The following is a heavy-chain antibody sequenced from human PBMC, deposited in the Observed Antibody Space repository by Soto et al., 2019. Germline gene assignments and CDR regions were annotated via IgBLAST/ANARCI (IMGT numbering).Heavy chain of an antibody. V-gene: IGHV4-38-2*01. Sequence: TSETLSLTCAVSGYVITNGYHWGWIRQPQGKELEWIGTISHSGDTYYNPSLKSRVTISIDTAKNHLSLILSSVTAADTATYYCTRIYCTTTSCFINGMDVWGQGTTVTVSS. D-gene: IGHD2-2*01. CDR3: TRIYCTTTSCFINGMDV. CDR2: ISHSGDT. J-gene: IGHJ6*02. CDR1: GYVITNGYH.